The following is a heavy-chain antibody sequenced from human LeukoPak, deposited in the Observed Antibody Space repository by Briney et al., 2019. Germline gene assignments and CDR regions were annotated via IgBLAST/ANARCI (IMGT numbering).Heavy chain of an antibody. CDR2: IYTGGST. V-gene: IGHV4-4*07. D-gene: IGHD1-26*01. CDR1: GGSINSYF. Sequence: SETLSLTCTVSGGSINSYFWTWIRQPAGKGLEWIGRIYTGGSTNYNPSLQSRVTLSVDTSKNQFSLKLNSVTAADTAVYYCARQEGGIVGPYWGQGTLVTVSS. CDR3: ARQEGGIVGPY. J-gene: IGHJ4*02.